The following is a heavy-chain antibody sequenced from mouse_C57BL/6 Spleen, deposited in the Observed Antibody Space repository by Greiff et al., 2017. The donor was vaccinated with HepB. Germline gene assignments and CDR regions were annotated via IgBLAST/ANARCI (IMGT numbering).Heavy chain of an antibody. CDR2: IKPSDSET. CDR1: GYTFTSYW. CDR3: GRRDYNGRHYFDY. Sequence: VQLQQPGAELVRPGSSVKLSCKASGYTFTSYWMHWVKQRPKQGLEWIGNIKPSDSETHYNQKFKDKATLTVDKSSSTAYMQLSSLTSEDSAVYYCGRRDYNGRHYFDYWGQGTTLTVSS. J-gene: IGHJ2*01. D-gene: IGHD1-1*01. V-gene: IGHV1-52*01.